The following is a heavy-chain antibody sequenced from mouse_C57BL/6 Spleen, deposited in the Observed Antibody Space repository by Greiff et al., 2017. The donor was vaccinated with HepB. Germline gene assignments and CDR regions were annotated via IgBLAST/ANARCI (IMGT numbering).Heavy chain of an antibody. Sequence: EVQLQQSGPELVKPGASVKISCKASGYTFTDYYMNWVKQSHGKSLEWIGDINPNNGGTSYNQKFKGKATLTVDKSSSTAYMELRSLTSEDSAVYYCARPKTPRSTMVSAWFAYWGQGTLVTVSA. CDR3: ARPKTPRSTMVSAWFAY. D-gene: IGHD2-2*01. CDR1: GYTFTDYY. V-gene: IGHV1-26*01. CDR2: INPNNGGT. J-gene: IGHJ3*01.